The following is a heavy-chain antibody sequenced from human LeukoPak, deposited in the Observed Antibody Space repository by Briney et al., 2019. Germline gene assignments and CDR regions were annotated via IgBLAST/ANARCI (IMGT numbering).Heavy chain of an antibody. CDR1: GFTFSSYS. D-gene: IGHD5-12*01. V-gene: IGHV3-21*01. J-gene: IGHJ4*02. CDR2: ASSSSSYI. Sequence: GGSLRLSCAASGFTFSSYSMNWVRQAPGKGLEWVSSASSSSSYIYYADSVKGRFTISRDNAKNSLYLRMNSLRAEDTAVYYCARGYSGHDWGDYWGQGTLVTVSS. CDR3: ARGYSGHDWGDY.